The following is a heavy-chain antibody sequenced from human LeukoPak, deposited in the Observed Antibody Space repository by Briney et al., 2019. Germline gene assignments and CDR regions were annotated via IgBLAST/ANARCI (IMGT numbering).Heavy chain of an antibody. CDR2: IRYDGSNK. D-gene: IGHD3-16*01. V-gene: IGHV3-30*02. Sequence: GGSLRLSCPASGFTFSSYGMHWVRQAPGKGLEWVAFIRYDGSNKYYADSVKGRFTISRDNSKNTLYLQMNSLRAEDTAVYYCAKGPLYDYVWGSFAYWGQGTLVTVSS. CDR3: AKGPLYDYVWGSFAY. CDR1: GFTFSSYG. J-gene: IGHJ4*02.